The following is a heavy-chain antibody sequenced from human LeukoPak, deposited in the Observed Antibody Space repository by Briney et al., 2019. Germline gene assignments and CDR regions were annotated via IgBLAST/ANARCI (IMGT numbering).Heavy chain of an antibody. CDR3: ARDVKYSSGWYYAFDI. Sequence: PGGSLRLSCAASGFTFSDYYMSWIRQAPGKGLEWVSYISSSGSTIYYADSVKGRFTISRDNAKNSLYLQMNSLRAEDTAVYYCARDVKYSSGWYYAFDIWGQGTMVTVSS. CDR1: GFTFSDYY. CDR2: ISSSGSTI. J-gene: IGHJ3*02. D-gene: IGHD6-19*01. V-gene: IGHV3-11*04.